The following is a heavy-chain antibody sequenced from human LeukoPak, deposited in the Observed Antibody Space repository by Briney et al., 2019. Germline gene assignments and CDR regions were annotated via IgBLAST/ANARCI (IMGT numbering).Heavy chain of an antibody. Sequence: LSETLSLTCTVSGGSISSSSYYWAWIRQPPGKELKWIGSIFYSGSTYYNPSLRGRVTISVDTSQNQFSLRLSSVTAADTAVYYCARQGLVISPQTFDYWGQGTLVTVSS. V-gene: IGHV4-39*01. J-gene: IGHJ4*02. CDR2: IFYSGST. CDR3: ARQGLVISPQTFDY. CDR1: GGSISSSSYY. D-gene: IGHD3/OR15-3a*01.